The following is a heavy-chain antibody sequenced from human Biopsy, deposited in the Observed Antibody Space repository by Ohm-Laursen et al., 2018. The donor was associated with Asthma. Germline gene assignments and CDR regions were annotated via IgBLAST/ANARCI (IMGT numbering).Heavy chain of an antibody. D-gene: IGHD1-1*01. V-gene: IGHV3-30*01. CDR1: GFSFSNFA. CDR3: VRDGTDDAFDI. CDR2: ISKDASTQ. Sequence: SLRLSCAATGFSFSNFAIHWVRQAPGKGLEWVGVISKDASTQDYADSVKGRFTMARDNSKNTLYLQMNSLREEDTAVYYCVRDGTDDAFDIWGQGTVVSVSS. J-gene: IGHJ3*02.